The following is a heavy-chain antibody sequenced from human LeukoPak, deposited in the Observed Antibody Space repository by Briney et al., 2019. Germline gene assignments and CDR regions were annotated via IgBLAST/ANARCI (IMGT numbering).Heavy chain of an antibody. CDR1: GGTFSSYA. J-gene: IGHJ4*02. Sequence: ASVKVSCKASGGTFSSYAISWVRQAPGQGLEWMGWISAYNGNTNYAQKLQGRVTMTTDTSTSTAYMELRSLRSDDTAVYYCARDLPQISSGWYGGYGYWGQGTLVTVSS. CDR2: ISAYNGNT. CDR3: ARDLPQISSGWYGGYGY. V-gene: IGHV1-18*01. D-gene: IGHD6-19*01.